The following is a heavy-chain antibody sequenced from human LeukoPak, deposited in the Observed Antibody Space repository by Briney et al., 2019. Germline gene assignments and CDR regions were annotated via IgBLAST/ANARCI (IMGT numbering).Heavy chain of an antibody. J-gene: IGHJ4*02. Sequence: PGRSLRLSCAASGYTFTGYYMHWVRQAPGQGLEWMGWINPNSGGTNYAQKFQGRVTMTRDTSISTAYMELSRLRSDDTAVYYCAAMSTDDYWGQGTLVTVSS. CDR2: INPNSGGT. D-gene: IGHD2-2*01. CDR3: AAMSTDDY. CDR1: GYTFTGYY. V-gene: IGHV1-2*02.